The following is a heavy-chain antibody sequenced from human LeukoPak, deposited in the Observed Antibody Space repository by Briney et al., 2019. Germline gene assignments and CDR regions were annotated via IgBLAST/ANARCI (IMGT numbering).Heavy chain of an antibody. D-gene: IGHD2-8*01. J-gene: IGHJ3*02. V-gene: IGHV4-38-2*02. CDR3: ARLDIVLMVYAIDI. CDR1: GYSISSGYY. CDR2: MYHSGST. Sequence: SETLSLTCTVSGYSISSGYYWGWIRQPPGKGLEWIGSMYHSGSTYYNPSLKSRVTISVDTSKNQFSLKLSSVTAADTAVYYCARLDIVLMVYAIDIWGQGTMVTVSS.